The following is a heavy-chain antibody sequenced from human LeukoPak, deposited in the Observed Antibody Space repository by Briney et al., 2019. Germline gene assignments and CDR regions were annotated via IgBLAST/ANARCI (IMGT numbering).Heavy chain of an antibody. J-gene: IGHJ4*02. V-gene: IGHV3-48*03. Sequence: PGGSLRLSCAASGFTFSSYEMNWVRQAPGKGLEWVSYISSSGSTIYYADSVKGRFTISRDNSNNTLYLQMNSLRAEDTAVYYCAKVSRFVAVAGLGDYWGQGTLVTVSS. D-gene: IGHD6-19*01. CDR3: AKVSRFVAVAGLGDY. CDR2: ISSSGSTI. CDR1: GFTFSSYE.